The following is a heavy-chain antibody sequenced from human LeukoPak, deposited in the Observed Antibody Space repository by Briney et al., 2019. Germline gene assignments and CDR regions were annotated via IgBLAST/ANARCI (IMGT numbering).Heavy chain of an antibody. J-gene: IGHJ4*02. CDR1: GGSISSYY. V-gene: IGHV4-59*01. D-gene: IGHD3-16*02. CDR3: ARVPTYDYVWGSYRYSPDPFFDY. CDR2: IYYSGST. Sequence: SETLSLTCTVSGGSISSYYWSWIRQPPGKGLEWIGYIYYSGSTNYNPSLKSRVTISVDTSKNQFSLKLSSVTAADTAVYYCARVPTYDYVWGSYRYSPDPFFDYWGQETLVTVSS.